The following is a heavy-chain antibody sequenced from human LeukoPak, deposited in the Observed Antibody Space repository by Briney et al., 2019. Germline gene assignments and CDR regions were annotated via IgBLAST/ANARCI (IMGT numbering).Heavy chain of an antibody. D-gene: IGHD3-22*01. CDR3: ARSLVVTAHFDY. CDR1: GGSISSGGYY. CDR2: IYYSGST. J-gene: IGHJ4*02. V-gene: IGHV4-31*03. Sequence: PSQTLSLTCTVSGGSISSGGYYWSWIRQHPGKGLEWIGYIYYSGSTYYNPSLKSRVTISVDTSKNQFSLKLSSVTAADTAVYYCARSLVVTAHFDYWGQGTLVTVSS.